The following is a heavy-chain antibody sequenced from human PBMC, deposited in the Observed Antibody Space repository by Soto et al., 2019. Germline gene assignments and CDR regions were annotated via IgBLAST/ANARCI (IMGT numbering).Heavy chain of an antibody. CDR1: GDSISSYN. J-gene: IGHJ6*02. Sequence: SETLSLTCTVSGDSISSYNLAWIRQPPGKGLEWIGYFRSGGGTSYNPSPKSRVTISIDTSKNQFSLKLSSVTAADTAFYYCAREGALLFGGNSDYYSTMDVWGQGTTVTVS. CDR2: FRSGGGT. D-gene: IGHD2-21*02. V-gene: IGHV4-4*08. CDR3: AREGALLFGGNSDYYSTMDV.